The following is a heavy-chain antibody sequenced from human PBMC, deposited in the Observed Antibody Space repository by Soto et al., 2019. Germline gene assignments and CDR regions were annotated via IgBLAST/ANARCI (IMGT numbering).Heavy chain of an antibody. CDR3: ASTYSTSCYWFDP. D-gene: IGHD6-13*01. CDR1: GFSLSNAGLG. J-gene: IGHJ5*02. Sequence: QVTVKESGPVLVKPTETLTLTCTVSGFSLSNAGLGVSWIRQPPGKALEWLAHIFSNDEKSYSTSLKSRLTIAKDTSKSQVVLIMTTMDPVYTATYYCASTYSTSCYWFDPWGQGTLVTVSS. CDR2: IFSNDEK. V-gene: IGHV2-26*04.